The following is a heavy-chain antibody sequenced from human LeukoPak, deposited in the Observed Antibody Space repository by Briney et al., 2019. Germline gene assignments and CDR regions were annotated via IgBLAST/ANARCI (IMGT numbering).Heavy chain of an antibody. CDR1: GFTFTTYA. V-gene: IGHV3-23*01. Sequence: GGSLRLSCAASGFTFTTYAMSWVRQASGKGLEWVSSVSGNGHHTYYADSVKGRFIISSDNSKNMVFLQMNSLRVEDTALYYCARYAPPTTVVTRFFDYWGQGSLVTVSS. CDR2: VSGNGHHT. CDR3: ARYAPPTTVVTRFFDY. D-gene: IGHD4-11*01. J-gene: IGHJ4*02.